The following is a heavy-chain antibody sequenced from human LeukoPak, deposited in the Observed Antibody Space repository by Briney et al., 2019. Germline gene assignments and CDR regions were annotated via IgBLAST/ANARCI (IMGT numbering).Heavy chain of an antibody. CDR3: ARHVYGKGMGV. CDR1: GDSFSGYY. V-gene: IGHV4-59*08. CDR2: IYSSGAT. D-gene: IGHD4-17*01. J-gene: IGHJ6*04. Sequence: SETLSLTCTVSGDSFSGYYWGWIRQAPGKGRECLGYIYSSGATAYNPSLKSRLTISIDTYRNQFSLTLTSVSAADTAVYFCARHVYGKGMGVWGKGTTVTVSS.